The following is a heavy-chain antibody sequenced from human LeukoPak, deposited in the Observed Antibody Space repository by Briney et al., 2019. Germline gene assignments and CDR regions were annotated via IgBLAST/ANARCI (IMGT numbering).Heavy chain of an antibody. CDR2: ISHSGIT. CDR1: GGSINNYF. CDR3: ARSPDLQQFLPRFDP. V-gene: IGHV4-59*01. D-gene: IGHD3-3*01. J-gene: IGHJ5*02. Sequence: PSETLSLTCTVSGGSINNYFWSWIRLTPGKGLEWIGYISHSGITNYNPSLKSRVSLSLDTSESQFSLRLSSVSAADTAVYYCARSPDLQQFLPRFDPWGQGTLVTVSS.